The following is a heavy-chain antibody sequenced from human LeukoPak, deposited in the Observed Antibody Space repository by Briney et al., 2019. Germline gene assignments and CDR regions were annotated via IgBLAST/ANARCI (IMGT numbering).Heavy chain of an antibody. V-gene: IGHV4-59*12. CDR3: AREAYYYDSSGYRKFDY. D-gene: IGHD3-22*01. CDR2: IYYSGST. J-gene: IGHJ4*02. CDR1: GGSISSYY. Sequence: SETLSLTCTVSGGSISSYYWSWIRQPPGKGLEWIGYIYYSGSTNYNPSLKSRVTISVDTSKNQFSLKLNSVTAADTAVYYCAREAYYYDSSGYRKFDYWGQGTLVTVSS.